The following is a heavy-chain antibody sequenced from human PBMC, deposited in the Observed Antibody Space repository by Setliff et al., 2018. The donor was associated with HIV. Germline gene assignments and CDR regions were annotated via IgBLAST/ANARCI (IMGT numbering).Heavy chain of an antibody. CDR1: GGSLSGYY. CDR2: IYHSGST. CDR3: ARSAYDSSGLPY. Sequence: SETLSLTCGVYGGSLSGYYWTWFRQPPGKGLEWIGTIYHSGSTYYNPSLKSRVTISVDTSKNQFSLNLSSVTAADTAVYYCARSAYDSSGLPYWGQGTLVTVSS. D-gene: IGHD3-22*01. V-gene: IGHV4-34*01. J-gene: IGHJ4*02.